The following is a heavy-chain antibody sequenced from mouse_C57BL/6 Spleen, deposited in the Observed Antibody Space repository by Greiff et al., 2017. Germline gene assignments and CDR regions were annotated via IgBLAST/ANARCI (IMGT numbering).Heavy chain of an antibody. CDR3: ARDRTTTTRNYAMDY. J-gene: IGHJ4*01. D-gene: IGHD1-1*01. Sequence: EVMLVESGGGLVKPGGSLKLSCAASGFTFSSYAMSWVRQTPEKRLEWVATISDGGSYTYYPDNVKGRFTISRDNAKNNLYLQMSHLKSEDTAMYYCARDRTTTTRNYAMDYWGQGTSVTVSS. V-gene: IGHV5-4*01. CDR2: ISDGGSYT. CDR1: GFTFSSYA.